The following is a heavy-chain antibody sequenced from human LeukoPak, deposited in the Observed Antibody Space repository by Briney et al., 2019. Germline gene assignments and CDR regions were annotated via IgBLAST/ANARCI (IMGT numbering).Heavy chain of an antibody. CDR3: AREGGSGWYSGWFDP. V-gene: IGHV3-48*01. D-gene: IGHD6-19*01. Sequence: GGSLRLSCAASGFTFSSCSMNWVRQAPGKGLEWGSYISTSSATIYYADSVKGRFTISRDNAKNSLYLQMNSLRAEDSAVYYCAREGGSGWYSGWFDPWGQGTLVTVSS. CDR2: ISTSSATI. CDR1: GFTFSSCS. J-gene: IGHJ5*02.